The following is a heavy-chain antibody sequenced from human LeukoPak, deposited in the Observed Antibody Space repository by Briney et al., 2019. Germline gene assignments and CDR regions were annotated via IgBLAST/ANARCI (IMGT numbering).Heavy chain of an antibody. CDR3: AKDAAAGRYYMDV. J-gene: IGHJ6*03. Sequence: GGSLRLSCTASGFTFGDYAMSWVRQAPGKGLEGVGFIRSKAYGGTTEYAASVKGRFTISRDNSKNTLYLQMNSLRAEDTAVYYCAKDAAAGRYYMDVWGKGTTVTISS. V-gene: IGHV3-49*04. CDR2: IRSKAYGGTT. D-gene: IGHD6-13*01. CDR1: GFTFGDYA.